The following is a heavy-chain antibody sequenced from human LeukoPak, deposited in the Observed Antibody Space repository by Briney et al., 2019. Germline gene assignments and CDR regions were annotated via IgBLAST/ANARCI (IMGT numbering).Heavy chain of an antibody. V-gene: IGHV1-46*01. CDR1: GYTFTSYF. CDR3: AIPYYYDSGSYLDY. D-gene: IGHD3-10*01. CDR2: INPSGGST. J-gene: IGHJ4*02. Sequence: ASVTVSCKASGYTFTSYFMHWVRQAPGRGLEWMGIINPSGGSTSYAQKFQGRVTLTMDTSTSTVYMELSSLRSEDTALYYCAIPYYYDSGSYLDYWGQGTLVTVSS.